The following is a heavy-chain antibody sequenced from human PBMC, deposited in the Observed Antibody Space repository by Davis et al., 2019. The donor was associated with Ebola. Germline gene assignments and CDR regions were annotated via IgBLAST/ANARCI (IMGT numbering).Heavy chain of an antibody. J-gene: IGHJ6*02. CDR3: ARHRGWNYYYYYNGMDV. CDR2: IHYCGST. CDR1: GGSISSGGYS. V-gene: IGHV4-31*11. D-gene: IGHD1-7*01. Sequence: MPSETLSLTCAVSGGSISSGGYSWSWTRQSPGKGLEWIGYIHYCGSTYYNPSLKSRVTISVDTSKNQFSLKLSSVTAADTAVYYCARHRGWNYYYYYNGMDVWGQGTTVTVSS.